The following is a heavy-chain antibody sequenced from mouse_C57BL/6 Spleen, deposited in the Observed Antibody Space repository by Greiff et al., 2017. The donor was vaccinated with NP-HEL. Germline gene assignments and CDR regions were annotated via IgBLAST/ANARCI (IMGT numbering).Heavy chain of an antibody. CDR3: ARYDGYHAWFAY. V-gene: IGHV1-4*01. Sequence: VQLQQSGAELARPGASVKMSCKASGYTFTSYTMHWVKQRPGQGLEWIGYINPSSGYTKYNQKFKDKATLTADKSSSTAYMQLSSLTSEDSAVYYCARYDGYHAWFAYWGQGTLVTVSA. CDR2: INPSSGYT. CDR1: GYTFTSYT. D-gene: IGHD2-3*01. J-gene: IGHJ3*01.